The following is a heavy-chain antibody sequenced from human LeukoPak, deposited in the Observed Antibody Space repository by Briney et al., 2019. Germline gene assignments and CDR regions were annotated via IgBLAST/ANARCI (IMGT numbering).Heavy chain of an antibody. CDR3: ARASISSSHAFDI. CDR2: IYYSGST. V-gene: IGHV4-59*01. CDR1: GGSISSYY. D-gene: IGHD6-6*01. J-gene: IGHJ3*02. Sequence: SETLSLTCAVSGGSISSYYWSWIRQPPGKGLEWVGDIYYSGSTTYNPSLKSGGTISVDTSKNQFSLKLSSVTAADTAVYYCARASISSSHAFDIWGEGTMVTVSS.